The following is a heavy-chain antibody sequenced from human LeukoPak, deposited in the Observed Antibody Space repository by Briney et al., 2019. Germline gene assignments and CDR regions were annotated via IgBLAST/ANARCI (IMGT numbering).Heavy chain of an antibody. J-gene: IGHJ6*02. Sequence: PSETLSLTCTVSGGSISNNNYYWAWIRQPPGKGLECIGSIYYSGSPYYNPSLKSRVTISVDTSKNQFSLRLSSVTAADTALYYCARLASSGGFYYYGLDVWGQGTTVTVSS. CDR3: ARLASSGGFYYYGLDV. CDR1: GGSISNNNYY. V-gene: IGHV4-39*01. D-gene: IGHD6-19*01. CDR2: IYYSGSP.